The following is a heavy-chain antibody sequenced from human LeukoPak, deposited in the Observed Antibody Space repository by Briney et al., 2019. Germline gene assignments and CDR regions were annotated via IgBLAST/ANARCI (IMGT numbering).Heavy chain of an antibody. V-gene: IGHV1-69*04. D-gene: IGHD1-26*01. CDR2: IIPILGIA. J-gene: IGHJ3*02. CDR3: ARDLVVGEAGAFDI. CDR1: GGTFSSYA. Sequence: VASVKVSCKASGGTFSSYAISWVRQAPGQGLEWMGRIIPILGIANYAQKFQGRVTITADKSTSTAYMELSSLRSEDTAVYYCARDLVVGEAGAFDIWGQGTMVTVSS.